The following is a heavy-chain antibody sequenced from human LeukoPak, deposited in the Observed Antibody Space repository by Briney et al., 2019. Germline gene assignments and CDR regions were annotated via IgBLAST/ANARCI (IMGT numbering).Heavy chain of an antibody. CDR3: AKDPMVRGATYDY. J-gene: IGHJ4*02. Sequence: PGGSLTLSCPVSGFTFSSYGMHWVRQAPGKGLEWVAIISYHGALKYYADSVKGRLTISRDNSKNTLYLQINSLRAEDTAIYYCAKDPMVRGATYDYWGQGTLVTVSS. D-gene: IGHD3-10*01. CDR1: GFTFSSYG. CDR2: ISYHGALK. V-gene: IGHV3-30*18.